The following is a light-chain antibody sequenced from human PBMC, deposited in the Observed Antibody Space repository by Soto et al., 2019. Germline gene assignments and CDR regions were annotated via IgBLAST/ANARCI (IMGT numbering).Light chain of an antibody. CDR2: GAS. J-gene: IGKJ4*01. V-gene: IGKV3-20*01. CDR1: QSAYSSY. Sequence: ELVLTQSPGTLSLSPGDRATLSCRSSQSAYSSYLSWYQQKPGQAPRLLIYGASNRATGIPDRFSGSGSGTDFTLTISGLEPEDFAVYYCQQYGTSLFTFGGGTRVEIE. CDR3: QQYGTSLFT.